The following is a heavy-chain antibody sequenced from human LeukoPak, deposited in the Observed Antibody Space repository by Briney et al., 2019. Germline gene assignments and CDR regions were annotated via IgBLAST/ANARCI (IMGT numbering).Heavy chain of an antibody. CDR2: INHSGST. Sequence: SETLSLTCAVYGGSFSGYYWSWIRQPPGKGLEWIGEINHSGSTNYNPSLKSRVTISVDTSKNQFSLKLSSVTAADTAVYYCARDGCSGGGCYFDYWGQGTRVTVSS. D-gene: IGHD2-15*01. CDR3: ARDGCSGGGCYFDY. CDR1: GGSFSGYY. J-gene: IGHJ4*02. V-gene: IGHV4-34*01.